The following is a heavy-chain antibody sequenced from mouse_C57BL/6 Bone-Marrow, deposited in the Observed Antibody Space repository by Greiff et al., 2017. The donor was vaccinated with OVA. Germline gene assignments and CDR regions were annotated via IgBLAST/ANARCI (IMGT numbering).Heavy chain of an antibody. J-gene: IGHJ4*01. CDR2: IHPNSGST. CDR3: ARENYYGSSYGDAMDY. D-gene: IGHD1-1*01. V-gene: IGHV1-64*01. CDR1: GYTFTSYW. Sequence: QVQLKQPGAELVKPGASVKLSCKASGYTFTSYWMHWVKQRPGQGLEWIGMIHPNSGSTNYNEKFKSKATLTVDKSSSTAYMQLSSLTSEDSAVYYCARENYYGSSYGDAMDYWGQGTSVTVSS.